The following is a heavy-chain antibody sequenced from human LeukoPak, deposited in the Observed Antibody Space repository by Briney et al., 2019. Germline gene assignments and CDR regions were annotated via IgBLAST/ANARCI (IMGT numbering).Heavy chain of an antibody. CDR2: ISSSSSYI. V-gene: IGHV3-21*01. J-gene: IGHJ4*02. Sequence: GGSLRLSCAASGFTFSSHSMNWVRQAPGKGLEWVSSISSSSSYIYYADSVKGRFTISRDNAKNSLYLQMNSLRAEDTAVYYCARDRDDSRLTTDDYWGQGTLVTVSS. D-gene: IGHD4-17*01. CDR1: GFTFSSHS. CDR3: ARDRDDSRLTTDDY.